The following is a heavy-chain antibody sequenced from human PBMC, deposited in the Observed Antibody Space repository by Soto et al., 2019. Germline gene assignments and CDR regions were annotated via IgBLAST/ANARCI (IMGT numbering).Heavy chain of an antibody. Sequence: ASVEVSCKASGYSFTSLDINWVRQTAGQGLEWMGWMQPSTGRTGYAQKFQGRVTMTRDTSINTAYMELTTLTSDDTAFYYCARGVSAGVDYWGQGTRVTVSS. V-gene: IGHV1-8*01. CDR1: GYSFTSLD. D-gene: IGHD1-26*01. J-gene: IGHJ4*02. CDR2: MQPSTGRT. CDR3: ARGVSAGVDY.